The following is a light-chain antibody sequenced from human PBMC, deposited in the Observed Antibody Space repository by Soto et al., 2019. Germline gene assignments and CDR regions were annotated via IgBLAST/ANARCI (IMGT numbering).Light chain of an antibody. Sequence: QSVLTQPPSVSGAPGQRVTISCTGGSSNIGAGYDVHWYQQLPGTAPKLLIYGNSNRPSGVPDRFSGHKSGTSASLAITGLKADDKSAYAGPYYDTSLSGYVIFGGGTKLTVL. V-gene: IGLV1-40*01. J-gene: IGLJ2*01. CDR2: GNS. CDR1: SSNIGAGYD. CDR3: PYYDTSLSGYVI.